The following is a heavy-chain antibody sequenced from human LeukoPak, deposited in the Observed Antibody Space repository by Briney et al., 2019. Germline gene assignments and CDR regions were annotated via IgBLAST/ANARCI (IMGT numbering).Heavy chain of an antibody. D-gene: IGHD3-16*02. Sequence: GGSLRLSCAASGFTFSSHWMHWVRQVPGKGPVWVSRIHRDGSTTNYADSVKGRFTISRDNTKNTLYLQMSSLRDEDTAIYYCARARPDGSSYFDYWGQGILVTVSS. V-gene: IGHV3-74*01. CDR2: IHRDGSTT. CDR3: ARARPDGSSYFDY. J-gene: IGHJ4*02. CDR1: GFTFSSHW.